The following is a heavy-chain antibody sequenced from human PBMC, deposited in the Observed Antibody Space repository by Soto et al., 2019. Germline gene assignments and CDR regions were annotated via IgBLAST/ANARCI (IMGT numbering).Heavy chain of an antibody. CDR2: INPSGGST. V-gene: IGHV1-46*01. J-gene: IGHJ5*02. CDR1: GYTFTSYY. Sequence: ASVKVSCKASGYTFTSYYMHWVRQAPGQGLEWMGIINPSGGSTSYAQKFQGRVTMTRDTSTGTVYMELSSLRPEDTAVYYCAGDAEPPHTSMVTESYNWFDPRGQGTLVTVSS. D-gene: IGHD5-18*01. CDR3: AGDAEPPHTSMVTESYNWFDP.